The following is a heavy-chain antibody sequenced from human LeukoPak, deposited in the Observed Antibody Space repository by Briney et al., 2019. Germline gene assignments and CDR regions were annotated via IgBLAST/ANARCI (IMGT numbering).Heavy chain of an antibody. CDR1: GFIFSSYG. J-gene: IGHJ5*02. D-gene: IGHD2-21*02. CDR2: IRYDGSKK. V-gene: IGHV3-30*02. Sequence: GGSLRLSCAASGFIFSSYGMHWVRQAPGKGLEWVAFIRYDGSKKYYADSVKGRFTISRDNSKNTLYLQMNNLRAEDAAMYFCAKVRGWYCGGDCAIDTWGQGTLVTVSS. CDR3: AKVRGWYCGGDCAIDT.